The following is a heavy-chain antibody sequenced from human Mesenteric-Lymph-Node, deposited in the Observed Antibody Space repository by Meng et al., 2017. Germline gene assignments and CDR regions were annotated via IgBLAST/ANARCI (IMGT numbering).Heavy chain of an antibody. Sequence: QVQLVQSGAEVKKPGASVKVSCKVSGYTFTIYGISWVRRAPGQGLEWMGWISGHNGNTKYAQQFQGRVTMTTDTSTSTAYMELRSLRADDTAVYYCARVTMIGYFDYWGQGTLVTVSS. J-gene: IGHJ4*01. CDR2: ISGHNGNT. D-gene: IGHD3-22*01. V-gene: IGHV1-18*01. CDR3: ARVTMIGYFDY. CDR1: GYTFTIYG.